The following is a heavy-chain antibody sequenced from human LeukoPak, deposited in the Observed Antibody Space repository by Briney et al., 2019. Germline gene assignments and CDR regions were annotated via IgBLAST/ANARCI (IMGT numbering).Heavy chain of an antibody. V-gene: IGHV5-51*01. CDR3: ARHPISTSGWPFDY. J-gene: IGHJ4*02. CDR1: GYSFTNYW. D-gene: IGHD6-13*01. Sequence: HGESLKISCKGSGYSFTNYWIGWVRQMPGKGLEWMGIIWPGDSDTKYSPSFEGQVTISVDKSISTAYLQWSSLKASDTAMYYCARHPISTSGWPFDYWGQGTLVTVSS. CDR2: IWPGDSDT.